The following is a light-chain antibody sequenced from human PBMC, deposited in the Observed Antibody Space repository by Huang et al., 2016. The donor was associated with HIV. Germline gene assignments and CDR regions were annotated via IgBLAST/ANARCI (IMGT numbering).Light chain of an antibody. J-gene: IGKJ3*01. CDR1: QDIGSY. Sequence: IQLTQSPSSLSASVGDRVTITCRASQDIGSYLAWYQQKPGKATNLLIYAASTVESGVPSRFSGSGSGTDFTLTINNLQPEDFATYYCLQLNSYPGAFGPGTNVDV. CDR2: AAS. CDR3: LQLNSYPGA. V-gene: IGKV1-9*01.